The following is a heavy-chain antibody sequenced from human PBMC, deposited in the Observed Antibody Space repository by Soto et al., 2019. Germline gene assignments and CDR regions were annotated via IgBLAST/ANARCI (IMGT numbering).Heavy chain of an antibody. V-gene: IGHV2-5*02. Sequence: QITLKESGPTLVKPTQTLTLTCTFSGFSLSTSGVGVGWIRQPPGKALEWLALIYWDDDKRYSPSLKSRLTITKDTSKNQVVLTMTNMDPVDTATYYCAHIIGQWLEGGDKYNWFDPWGQGTLVTVSS. CDR1: GFSLSTSGVG. CDR2: IYWDDDK. CDR3: AHIIGQWLEGGDKYNWFDP. J-gene: IGHJ5*02. D-gene: IGHD6-19*01.